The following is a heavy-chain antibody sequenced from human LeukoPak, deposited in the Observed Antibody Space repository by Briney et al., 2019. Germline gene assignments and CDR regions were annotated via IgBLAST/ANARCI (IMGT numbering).Heavy chain of an antibody. J-gene: IGHJ4*02. CDR1: GFTFENYA. Sequence: PGGSLRLSCAASGFTFENYAMHWVRQATGKGLEWVSGISWNSGSIGYADSVKGRFTISRDNAKNSLYLQMNSLRAEDTALYYCAKGHYYDSSGYFDYWGQGTLVTVSS. D-gene: IGHD3-22*01. CDR2: ISWNSGSI. CDR3: AKGHYYDSSGYFDY. V-gene: IGHV3-9*01.